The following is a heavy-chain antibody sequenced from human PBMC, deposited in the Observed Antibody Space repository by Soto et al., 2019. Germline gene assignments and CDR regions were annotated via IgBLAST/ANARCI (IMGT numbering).Heavy chain of an antibody. D-gene: IGHD6-19*01. V-gene: IGHV3-73*01. CDR3: TRHPSMADPVYYGTDV. CDR1: GFTFSGSA. Sequence: GGSLRLSCASSGFTFSGSAMHWVRQASGKGLEWVGRIRSKANSYATAYAASVKGRFTISRDDSKNTAYLQMNSLKTEDTAVYYCTRHPSMADPVYYGTDVWGQGTTVTVSS. CDR2: IRSKANSYAT. J-gene: IGHJ6*02.